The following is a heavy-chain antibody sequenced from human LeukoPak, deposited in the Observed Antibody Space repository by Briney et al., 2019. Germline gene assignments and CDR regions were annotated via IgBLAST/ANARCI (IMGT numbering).Heavy chain of an antibody. CDR2: INPNSGGT. D-gene: IGHD1-26*01. CDR3: AREAGATPFDY. V-gene: IGHV1-2*02. J-gene: IGHJ4*02. Sequence: ASVKVSCKASGYSFNTYYMHWVRQAPGQGLEWMGWINPNSGGTNYAQKFQGRVTMTRDTSISTAYMELSRLRSDDTAVYYCAREAGATPFDYWGQGTLVTVSS. CDR1: GYSFNTYY.